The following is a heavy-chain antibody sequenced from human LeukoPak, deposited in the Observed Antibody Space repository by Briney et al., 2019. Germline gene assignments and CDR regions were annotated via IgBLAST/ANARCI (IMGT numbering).Heavy chain of an antibody. CDR2: ISYDGSNE. CDR1: GFSFRSYA. V-gene: IGHV3-30-3*01. CDR3: ARICSGGNCYFPSI. D-gene: IGHD2-15*01. Sequence: GGSLRLSCTASGFSFRSYAMYWVRQAPGKGLEWVAIISYDGSNEHYADSVKGRFTISRDTSKITLYLQMNSLRAEDTAVYYCARICSGGNCYFPSIWGQGTMVTVSS. J-gene: IGHJ3*02.